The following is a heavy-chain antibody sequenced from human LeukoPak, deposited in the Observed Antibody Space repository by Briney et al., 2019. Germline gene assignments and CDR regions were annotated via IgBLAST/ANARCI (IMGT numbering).Heavy chain of an antibody. J-gene: IGHJ4*02. CDR2: MNPNSGNT. CDR3: ARGAPDSSGYYRHFGY. D-gene: IGHD3-22*01. V-gene: IGHV1-8*01. Sequence: ASVKVSCKASGYTFTNYDINWERQATGQGLVWMGWMNPNSGNTGYAQKFQGRVTMTRNTSISTAYMELSSLTSEDTAVYYCARGAPDSSGYYRHFGYWAQGTLVTVSS. CDR1: GYTFTNYD.